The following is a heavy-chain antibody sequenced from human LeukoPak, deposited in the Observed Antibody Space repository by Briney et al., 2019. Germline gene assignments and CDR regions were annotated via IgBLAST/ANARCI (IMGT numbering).Heavy chain of an antibody. Sequence: SETLSLTCAVSGGSISSNNWWSWVRQPPGKGLEWIGNIYHSGTTHYNPSLKSRVTISVDKSKNHFSLKLNSVTAADTAVYYCAMKLPSGWFGTGWLAPWGQGILVTVSS. V-gene: IGHV4-4*02. CDR3: AMKLPSGWFGTGWLAP. D-gene: IGHD3-10*01. J-gene: IGHJ5*02. CDR2: IYHSGTT. CDR1: GGSISSNNW.